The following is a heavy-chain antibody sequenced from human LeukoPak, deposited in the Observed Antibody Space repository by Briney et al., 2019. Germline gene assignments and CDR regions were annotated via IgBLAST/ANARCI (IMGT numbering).Heavy chain of an antibody. J-gene: IGHJ4*02. CDR1: GFTFSSYA. D-gene: IGHD5-18*01. CDR2: ISYDGSNK. Sequence: PGRSLRLSCAASGFTFSSYAMHWVHQAPGKGLEWVAVISYDGSNKYYADSVKGRFTISRDNSKNTLYLQMNSLRAEDTAVYYCARAGYSYGPFDYWGQGTLVTVSS. V-gene: IGHV3-30-3*01. CDR3: ARAGYSYGPFDY.